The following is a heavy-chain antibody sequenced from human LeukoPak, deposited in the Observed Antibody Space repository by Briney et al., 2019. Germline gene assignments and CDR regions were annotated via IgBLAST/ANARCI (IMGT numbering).Heavy chain of an antibody. V-gene: IGHV3-23*01. CDR1: GFTFSTYA. Sequence: EGSLRLSCAASGFTFSTYAMHWVRQAPGKGLEWVSAVSGSGGDTYYADSVTGRFTISRDNSKNTLYVLLNSLRAEDTAVYYCATTLNTGFFQSWGRGTLVTVSS. CDR3: ATTLNTGFFQS. D-gene: IGHD5-18*01. J-gene: IGHJ5*02. CDR2: VSGSGGDT.